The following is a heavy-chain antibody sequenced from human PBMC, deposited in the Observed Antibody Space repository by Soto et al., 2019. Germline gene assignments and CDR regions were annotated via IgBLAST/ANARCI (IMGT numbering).Heavy chain of an antibody. Sequence: EVQLVESGGGLVQPGRSLRLSCAGSGFRFNDHAMHWVRQAPGKGLEWVSGISWNSGSIGYADSVKGRFTISRDNAKNSLYLQMNSLRAEDTAVYYCAKDQTKYCSGGSCYSYFDYWGQGTLVTVSS. J-gene: IGHJ4*02. D-gene: IGHD2-15*01. CDR2: ISWNSGSI. V-gene: IGHV3-9*01. CDR3: AKDQTKYCSGGSCYSYFDY. CDR1: GFRFNDHA.